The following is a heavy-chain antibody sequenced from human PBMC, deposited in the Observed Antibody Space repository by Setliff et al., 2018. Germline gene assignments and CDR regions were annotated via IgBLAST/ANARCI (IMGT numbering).Heavy chain of an antibody. D-gene: IGHD2-21*02. CDR2: IGRTGSI. J-gene: IGHJ4*02. Sequence: KPSETLSLTCTVSGYSISSGYIWGWIRQPPGKGLEWVGNIGRTGSINYNPSLKSRLTISRDTSKNQVSLKLNSVTATDTAVYYCARDLGHGGDSDYWGQGILVTVSS. V-gene: IGHV4-38-2*02. CDR3: ARDLGHGGDSDY. CDR1: GYSISSGYI.